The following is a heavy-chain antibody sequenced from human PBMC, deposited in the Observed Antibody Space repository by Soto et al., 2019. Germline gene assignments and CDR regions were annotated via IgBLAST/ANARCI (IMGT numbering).Heavy chain of an antibody. J-gene: IGHJ4*02. CDR3: VREGAYCLKTSRWRPIDY. CDR1: GFTFSTYW. Sequence: EVQLVESGGGLIQPGGSLRLSCAVSGFTFSTYWMYWVRQTPGKGLEWVSRINPDGTFTADADSVKGRFSISRDNAKNSLYLQMNSLRDEDTAVYYCVREGAYCLKTSRWRPIDYWGQGALVTVSS. V-gene: IGHV3-74*03. D-gene: IGHD2-21*01. CDR2: INPDGTFT.